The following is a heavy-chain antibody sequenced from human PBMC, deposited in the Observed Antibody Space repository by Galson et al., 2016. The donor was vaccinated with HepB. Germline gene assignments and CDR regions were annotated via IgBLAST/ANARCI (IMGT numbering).Heavy chain of an antibody. CDR3: TRSLDY. Sequence: SLRLSCAASGFTFSTYWMDWVRQAPGKGLEWVANVNQDGSEKYYVDSVKGRFTISRDNAKNSLYLQMNSLRVEDTAVYYCTRSLDYWGQGTLVTVSS. CDR2: VNQDGSEK. J-gene: IGHJ4*02. CDR1: GFTFSTYW. V-gene: IGHV3-7*01.